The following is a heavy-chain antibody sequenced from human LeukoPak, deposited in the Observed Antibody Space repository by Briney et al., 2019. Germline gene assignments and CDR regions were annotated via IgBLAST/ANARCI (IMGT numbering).Heavy chain of an antibody. J-gene: IGHJ4*02. D-gene: IGHD5-12*01. Sequence: GASVKVSCKASGYTFTSYYMHWVRQAPGQGLEWMGIINPSGGSTSYAQKFQGRVTMTRDTSTSTVYMELSSLRSEDTAVYYCARDAGGGLEMATIMDYWGQGTLVTVSS. CDR2: INPSGGST. CDR3: ARDAGGGLEMATIMDY. V-gene: IGHV1-46*01. CDR1: GYTFTSYY.